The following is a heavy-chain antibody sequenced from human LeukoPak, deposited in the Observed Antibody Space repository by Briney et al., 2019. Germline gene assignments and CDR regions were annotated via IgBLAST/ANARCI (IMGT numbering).Heavy chain of an antibody. D-gene: IGHD3-16*02. V-gene: IGHV3-15*05. CDR3: TTMYDIVWGSYRYDRYYLDY. CDR1: GFSFSNAW. Sequence: GGSLRLSCAASGFSFSNAWMSWVRQAPGKGLEWVGRIKSKTDGGTTDYAAPVKGRFTISRDDSKNTLYLQMNSLKPEDTAVYSCTTMYDIVWGSYRYDRYYLDYWGQGTLVTVSS. CDR2: IKSKTDGGTT. J-gene: IGHJ4*02.